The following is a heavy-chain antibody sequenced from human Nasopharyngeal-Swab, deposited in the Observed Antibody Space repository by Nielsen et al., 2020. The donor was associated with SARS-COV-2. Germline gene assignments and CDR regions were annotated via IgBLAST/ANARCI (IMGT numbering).Heavy chain of an antibody. Sequence: GESLKISCPSSGFNFRHYAMSWVRLAPGKGLEWVSGIGTGGGRADYADSVKGRFTISRDNSKNPLYLQLNSLRVEDTAVYYCARNDNGLVIWYYYYMDVWGKGTTVTVTS. D-gene: IGHD2-15*01. CDR2: IGTGGGRA. J-gene: IGHJ6*03. V-gene: IGHV3-23*03. CDR3: ARNDNGLVIWYYYYMDV. CDR1: GFNFRHYA.